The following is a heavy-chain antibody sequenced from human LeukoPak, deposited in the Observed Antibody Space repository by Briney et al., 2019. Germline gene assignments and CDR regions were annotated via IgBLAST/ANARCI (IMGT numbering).Heavy chain of an antibody. CDR3: ARKSGSSPYFDY. J-gene: IGHJ4*02. V-gene: IGHV3-23*01. CDR1: GFTFSSYA. D-gene: IGHD3-10*01. Sequence: PGGSLRLSCASSGFTFSSYAMSWVREAPGKGLEWVSAIGASGATPYYTDSVKGRFTISRDNSKDTLYLQMNSLRAEDTAIYYCARKSGSSPYFDYWGQGTLVIVSS. CDR2: IGASGATP.